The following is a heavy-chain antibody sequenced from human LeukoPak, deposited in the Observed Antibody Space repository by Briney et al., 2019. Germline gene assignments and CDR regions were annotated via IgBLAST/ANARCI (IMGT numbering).Heavy chain of an antibody. D-gene: IGHD6-13*01. Sequence: GGSLRLSCAASGFTFSSYSMNWVRQAPGKGLEWVSSISSSSSYIYYADSVKGRFTISRDNAKNSLYLQMNSLRAEDTAVYYCARAQLGSSWGYYYYMDVWGKGTTVTISS. CDR2: ISSSSSYI. J-gene: IGHJ6*03. V-gene: IGHV3-21*01. CDR3: ARAQLGSSWGYYYYMDV. CDR1: GFTFSSYS.